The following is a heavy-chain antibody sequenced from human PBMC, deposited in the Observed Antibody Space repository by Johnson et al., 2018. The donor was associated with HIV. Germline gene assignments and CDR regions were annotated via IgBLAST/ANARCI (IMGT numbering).Heavy chain of an antibody. V-gene: IGHV3-33*06. J-gene: IGHJ3*02. CDR3: AKAIRQLWRSDAFDI. CDR2: IWYDGSNK. CDR1: GFTFSSYG. D-gene: IGHD5-18*01. Sequence: QVQLVESGGGVVQPGRSLRLSCAASGFTFSSYGMHWVRQAPGKGLEWVAVIWYDGSNKYYADYVKGRFTISRDNSKNTLYLQMNSLRAEDTAVYYCAKAIRQLWRSDAFDIWGQGTMGTVSS.